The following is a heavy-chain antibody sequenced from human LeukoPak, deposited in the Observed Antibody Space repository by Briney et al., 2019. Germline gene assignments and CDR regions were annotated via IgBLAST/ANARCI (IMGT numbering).Heavy chain of an antibody. CDR3: ARDSYYYDSSGYSDY. CDR1: GFTFSSYG. CDR2: IWYDGSNK. V-gene: IGHV3-33*08. D-gene: IGHD3-22*01. Sequence: PGGSLRLSCAASGFTFSSYGMHWVRQAPGKGLEWVAVIWYDGSNKYYADSVKGRFTISRDNSKNTLCLQMNSLRAEDTAVYYCARDSYYYDSSGYSDYWGQGTLVTVSS. J-gene: IGHJ4*02.